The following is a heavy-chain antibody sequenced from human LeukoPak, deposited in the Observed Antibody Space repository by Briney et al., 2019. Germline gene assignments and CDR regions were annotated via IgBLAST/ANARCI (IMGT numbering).Heavy chain of an antibody. D-gene: IGHD6-19*01. CDR2: ISAYSGDT. V-gene: IGHV1-18*01. J-gene: IGHJ4*02. Sequence: ASVKVSCKASGYTFTSNGISWVRQAPGQGLEWMGWISAYSGDTNYAQNLQGRVTMTTDTFTSTAYMELRSLRSDDTAVYYGARDSGEWLATSMDYWGQGTLVTVSS. CDR3: ARDSGEWLATSMDY. CDR1: GYTFTSNG.